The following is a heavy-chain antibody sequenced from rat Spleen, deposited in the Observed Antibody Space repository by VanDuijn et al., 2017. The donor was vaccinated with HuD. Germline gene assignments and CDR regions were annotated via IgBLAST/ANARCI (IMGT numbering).Heavy chain of an antibody. Sequence: EVQLVESDGGLVQPGRSLKLSCAASGFTFSDYYMAWVRQAPTKGLEWVATISSDGGRNFYRDSVKGRFTISIDNAKSSLYLRMDSLRSGDTATLYCARHGYNSCCDYWGQGVMVTVSS. V-gene: IGHV5-29*01. CDR2: ISSDGGRN. D-gene: IGHD1-9*01. CDR3: ARHGYNSCCDY. J-gene: IGHJ2*01. CDR1: GFTFSDYY.